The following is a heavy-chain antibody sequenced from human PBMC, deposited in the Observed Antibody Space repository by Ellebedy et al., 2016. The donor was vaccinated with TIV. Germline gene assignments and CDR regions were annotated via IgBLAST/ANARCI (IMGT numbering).Heavy chain of an antibody. CDR3: ARGGGCFGDSCYYADF. J-gene: IGHJ4*02. CDR1: GFTFNIFW. V-gene: IGHV3-69-1*01. D-gene: IGHD2-21*01. CDR2: ISDTSI. Sequence: GESLKISCAASGFTFNIFWMGWVRQAPGKGLEWVSFISDTSIYYADAVEGRFTISRDNAKNSLYLQMNSLRAEDTAVYYCARGGGCFGDSCYYADFWGQGTLVTVSS.